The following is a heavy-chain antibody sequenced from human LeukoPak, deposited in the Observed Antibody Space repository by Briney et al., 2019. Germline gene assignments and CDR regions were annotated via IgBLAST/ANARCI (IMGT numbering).Heavy chain of an antibody. CDR2: ISDSSGST. Sequence: GGSLRLSCAASGFTFSNYAMSWVRQAPGKGLEWVSTISDSSGSTYYADSVKGRFTISRDNSKNTLYLQMNSLRAEDTAVYYCASTTDYYYYGMDVWGQGTTVTVS. V-gene: IGHV3-23*01. CDR1: GFTFSNYA. CDR3: ASTTDYYYYGMDV. D-gene: IGHD4-11*01. J-gene: IGHJ6*02.